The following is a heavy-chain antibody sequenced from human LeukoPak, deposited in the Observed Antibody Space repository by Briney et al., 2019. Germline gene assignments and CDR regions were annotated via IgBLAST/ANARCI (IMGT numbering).Heavy chain of an antibody. D-gene: IGHD2-15*01. CDR3: TSIPPGYCRSGTCGSHDY. CDR2: VRSKSSGKTT. Sequence: PGGSLRLSCAASGFALSDVWMTWVRQAPGKGLEWVGRVRSKSSGKTTEYAAPAEGRFSISKDDSKNTLFLEMNSLKTEDTAIYYCTSIPPGYCRSGTCGSHDYWGQGTLVTVSS. V-gene: IGHV3-15*01. CDR1: GFALSDVW. J-gene: IGHJ4*02.